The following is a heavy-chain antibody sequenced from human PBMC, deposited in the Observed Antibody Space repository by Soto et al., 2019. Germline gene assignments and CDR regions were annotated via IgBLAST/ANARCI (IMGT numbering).Heavy chain of an antibody. D-gene: IGHD2-2*02. CDR1: GLSSDDDDYA. CDR2: IRGSTYGGTT. Sequence: GSVKLCCTFSGLSSDDDDYALTWVRQAPGKGLQWLGLIRGSTYGGTTEYAASVKGRFTISRDDSKGIAYLQMNSLKTEDTAVYYCSSDGDLYPLDVSGQGTTVTVS. J-gene: IGHJ6*02. CDR3: SSDGDLYPLDV. V-gene: IGHV3-49*04.